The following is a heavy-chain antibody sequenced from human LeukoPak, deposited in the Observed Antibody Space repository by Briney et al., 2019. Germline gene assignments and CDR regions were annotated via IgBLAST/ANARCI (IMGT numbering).Heavy chain of an antibody. CDR3: ARDSGGYFDL. J-gene: IGHJ2*01. CDR1: GYSISSGYY. D-gene: IGHD3-10*01. CDR2: IYHSGST. V-gene: IGHV4-38-2*02. Sequence: SETLSLTCAVSGYSISSGYYWGWIRQPPGKGLEWIGSIYHSGSTYYNPSLKSRVTISEDTSKNQFSLKLSSVTAADTAVYYCARDSGGYFDLWGRGTLVTVSS.